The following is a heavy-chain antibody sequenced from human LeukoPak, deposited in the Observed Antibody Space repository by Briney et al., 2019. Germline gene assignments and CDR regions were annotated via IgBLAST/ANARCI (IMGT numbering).Heavy chain of an antibody. CDR2: IYYSGST. D-gene: IGHD3-10*01. Sequence: SETLSLTCTVSGGSISSYYWSWIRQPPGKGLEWIGYIYYSGSTNYNPSLKSRVTISVDTSKNQFSLKLSSVTAADTAVYYCARTSLRGVIGGLQYYFDYWGQGTLVTVSS. CDR3: ARTSLRGVIGGLQYYFDY. J-gene: IGHJ4*02. V-gene: IGHV4-59*01. CDR1: GGSISSYY.